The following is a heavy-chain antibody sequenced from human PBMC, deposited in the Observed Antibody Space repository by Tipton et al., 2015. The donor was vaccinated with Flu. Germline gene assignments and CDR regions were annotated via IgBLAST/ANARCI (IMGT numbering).Heavy chain of an antibody. D-gene: IGHD3-16*01. V-gene: IGHV3-48*03. CDR2: ISSSGGPK. CDR3: ARGFIRLCDY. Sequence: SLRLSCAASGFPFSSYEMNWVRQAPGKGLEWVSYISSSGGPKYYADSVKGRFTISRDNAENSLFLQMNSLRDEDTAVYYCARGFIRLCDYWGQGTLVTVSS. J-gene: IGHJ4*02. CDR1: GFPFSSYE.